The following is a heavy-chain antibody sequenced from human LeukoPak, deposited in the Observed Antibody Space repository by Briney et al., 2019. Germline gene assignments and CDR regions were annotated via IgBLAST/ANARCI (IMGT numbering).Heavy chain of an antibody. J-gene: IGHJ5*02. CDR1: GYTLTELS. CDR2: FDPEDGET. V-gene: IGHV1-24*01. Sequence: ASVKVSCKVSGYTLTELSMHWVRQAPGKGLEWMGGFDPEDGETIYAQKFQGRVTMTEDTSTDTAYMELSSLRSEDTAVYYCATYPLLLATMVRGVIIKANWFDPWGQGTLVTVSS. D-gene: IGHD3-10*01. CDR3: ATYPLLLATMVRGVIIKANWFDP.